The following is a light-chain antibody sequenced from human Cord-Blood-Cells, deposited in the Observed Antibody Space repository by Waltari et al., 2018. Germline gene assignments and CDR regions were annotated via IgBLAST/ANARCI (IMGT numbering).Light chain of an antibody. Sequence: DIVMTQSPLSLPVTPGEPASISCRSSPSLLHSNGYNYLDWYLQKPGQSPQLLIYLGSNRASGVPDRFSGSGSGTDFTLKISSVEAEDVGVYYCLQALQTPWTFGQGTKVEIK. CDR1: PSLLHSNGYNY. CDR2: LGS. V-gene: IGKV2-28*01. CDR3: LQALQTPWT. J-gene: IGKJ1*01.